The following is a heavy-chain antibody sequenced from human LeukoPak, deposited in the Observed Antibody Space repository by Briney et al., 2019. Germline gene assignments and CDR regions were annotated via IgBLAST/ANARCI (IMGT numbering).Heavy chain of an antibody. J-gene: IGHJ4*02. CDR3: ARDVANYYGSGSAIDYFDY. CDR1: GYTFTSYG. CDR2: ISAYNGNT. Sequence: GASVNVSCKASGYTFTSYGISWVRQAPGQGLEWMGWISAYNGNTNYAQKLQGRVTMTTDTSTSTAYMELRSLRSDDTAVYYCARDVANYYGSGSAIDYFDYWGQGTLVTVSS. D-gene: IGHD3-10*01. V-gene: IGHV1-18*01.